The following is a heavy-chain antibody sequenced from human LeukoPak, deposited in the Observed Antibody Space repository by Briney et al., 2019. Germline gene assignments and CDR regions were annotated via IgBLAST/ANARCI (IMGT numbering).Heavy chain of an antibody. V-gene: IGHV4-61*02. CDR3: ARGGGSYYFDY. Sequence: SETLSLTCTVSGGSIRSGTDYWSWIRQPAGKGLEWIGRIYMSGSTDYNPSFKSRVTMSVDTSKNQVSLKLRSVTAADTAVYYCARGGGSYYFDYWGQGTLVTVSS. D-gene: IGHD1-26*01. CDR2: IYMSGST. CDR1: GGSIRSGTDY. J-gene: IGHJ4*02.